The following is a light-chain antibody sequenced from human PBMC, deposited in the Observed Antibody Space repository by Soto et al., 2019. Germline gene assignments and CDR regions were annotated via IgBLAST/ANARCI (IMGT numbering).Light chain of an antibody. V-gene: IGKV3-15*01. CDR1: QSVSSN. CDR3: EQYNNWPLT. Sequence: EIVMTQSPATLSVSPGERATLSCRASQSVSSNLAWYQQKPGQAPRLLIYGASTSATGISARCSGSGSGTEFTVTISSLPSEDVAVYYGEQYNNWPLTFSGGTKVDSK. CDR2: GAS. J-gene: IGKJ4*01.